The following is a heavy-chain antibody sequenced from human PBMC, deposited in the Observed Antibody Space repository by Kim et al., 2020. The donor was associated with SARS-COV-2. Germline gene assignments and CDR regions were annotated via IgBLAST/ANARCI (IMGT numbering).Heavy chain of an antibody. V-gene: IGHV3-33*01. D-gene: IGHD6-13*01. CDR3: ARTKGAAAYYYYYYYMDV. CDR1: GFTFSSYG. Sequence: GSLRLSCAASGFTFSSYGMHWVRQAPGKGLEWVAVIWYDGSNKYYADSVKGRFTISRDNSKNTLYLQMNSLRAEDTAVYYCARTKGAAAYYYYYYYMDVWGKGTTVTVSS. CDR2: IWYDGSNK. J-gene: IGHJ6*03.